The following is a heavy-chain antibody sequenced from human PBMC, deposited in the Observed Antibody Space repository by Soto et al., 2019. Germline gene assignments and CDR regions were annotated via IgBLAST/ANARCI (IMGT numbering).Heavy chain of an antibody. CDR3: ARDGDGPRKEGSGNDY. CDR2: IWYDGSNK. V-gene: IGHV3-33*01. CDR1: GFSFRSHG. D-gene: IGHD6-19*01. J-gene: IGHJ4*02. Sequence: QVQLVESGGGVVQPGGSLRLSCAASGFSFRSHGMHWVRQAPGKGLEWVAVIWYDGSNKYYADSVKGRFTISRDNSKNTLYLQMNSLRAEDTAVYYCARDGDGPRKEGSGNDYWGQGTLVTVSS.